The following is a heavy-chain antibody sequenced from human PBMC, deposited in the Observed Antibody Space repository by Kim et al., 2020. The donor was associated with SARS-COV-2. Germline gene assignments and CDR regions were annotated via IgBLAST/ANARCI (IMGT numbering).Heavy chain of an antibody. V-gene: IGHV3-21*01. CDR1: GFTFSSYG. J-gene: IGHJ3*02. Sequence: GGSLRLSCAASGFTFSSYGMNWVRQAPGKGLEWVSSISSSSSYIYYADSVKGRFTISRDNAKNSLYLQMSNLRAEDTAVFYCARESPTYYDFWSGYYPDAFDIWGQGTMVTVSS. CDR3: ARESPTYYDFWSGYYPDAFDI. CDR2: ISSSSSYI. D-gene: IGHD3-3*01.